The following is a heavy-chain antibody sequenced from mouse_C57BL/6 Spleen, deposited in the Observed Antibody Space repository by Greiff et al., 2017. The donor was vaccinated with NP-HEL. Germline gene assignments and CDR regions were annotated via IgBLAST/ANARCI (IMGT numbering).Heavy chain of an antibody. V-gene: IGHV1-82*01. J-gene: IGHJ3*01. Sequence: VQVVESGPELVKPGASVKISCKASGYAFSSSWMNWVKQRPGKGLEWIGRIYPGDGDTNYNGKFKGKATLTADKSSSTAYMQLSSLTSEDSAVYFCAPTGTAWFAYWGKGTLVTVSA. CDR2: IYPGDGDT. CDR1: GYAFSSSW. CDR3: APTGTAWFAY. D-gene: IGHD4-1*02.